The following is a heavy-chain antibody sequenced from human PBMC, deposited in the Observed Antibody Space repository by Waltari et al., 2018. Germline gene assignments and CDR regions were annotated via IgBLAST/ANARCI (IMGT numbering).Heavy chain of an antibody. CDR2: ISDDGSNK. J-gene: IGHJ4*02. V-gene: IGHV3-30*18. D-gene: IGHD5-12*01. CDR1: GFTFSSYG. Sequence: QVQLVESGGGVVQPGRSLRLSCAASGFTFSSYGMHWVRQAPGKGLEWVAVISDDGSNKYYADSVKGRFTISRDNSKNTLYLQMNSLRAEDTAVYYCAKDQPIVATPEYYFDYWGQGTLVTVSS. CDR3: AKDQPIVATPEYYFDY.